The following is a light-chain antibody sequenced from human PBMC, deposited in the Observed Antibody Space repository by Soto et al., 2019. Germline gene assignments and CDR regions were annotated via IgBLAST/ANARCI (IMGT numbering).Light chain of an antibody. CDR1: SSSIGAGYD. V-gene: IGLV1-40*01. CDR2: GNT. CDR3: QSYDSSLSGCV. J-gene: IGLJ1*01. Sequence: QSALTQPPSVSGAPGQRVSISCTGSSSSIGAGYDVHWYQQVPGAAPKLLIHGNTNRPSGVPDRFSGSKSGTSASLAITGLQAEDEADYYCQSYDSSLSGCVFGTGTKVTV.